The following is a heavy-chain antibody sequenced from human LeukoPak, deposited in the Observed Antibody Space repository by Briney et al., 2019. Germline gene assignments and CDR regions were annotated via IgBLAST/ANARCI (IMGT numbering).Heavy chain of an antibody. V-gene: IGHV4-59*01. D-gene: IGHD4-17*01. CDR2: IYYSGST. CDR1: GGSFSSYY. Sequence: SETLSLTCTVSGGSFSSYYWSWIRRPPGKGLEWIGYIYYSGSTNYNPSLKSRVTISVDTSKNQFSLKLSSVTAADTAVYYCARVAYGDYEYYFDYWGQGTLVTVSS. CDR3: ARVAYGDYEYYFDY. J-gene: IGHJ4*02.